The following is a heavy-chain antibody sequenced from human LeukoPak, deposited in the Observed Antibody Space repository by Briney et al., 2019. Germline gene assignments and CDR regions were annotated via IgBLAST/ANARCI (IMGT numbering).Heavy chain of an antibody. V-gene: IGHV3-23*01. CDR1: GFTFSSYA. CDR3: AKKSIMGDSSSWYYFDY. D-gene: IGHD6-13*01. Sequence: GGSLRLSCAASGFTFSSYAMSWVRQAPGKGLEWVSAISGSGGTTYYADSVKGRFTISRDNSKNTLYLQMNSLRAEGTAVYYCAKKSIMGDSSSWYYFDYWGQGTLVTVSS. J-gene: IGHJ4*02. CDR2: ISGSGGTT.